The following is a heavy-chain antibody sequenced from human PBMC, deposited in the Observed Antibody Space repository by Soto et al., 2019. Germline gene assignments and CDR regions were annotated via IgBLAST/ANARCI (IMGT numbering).Heavy chain of an antibody. CDR1: GGSVSNSNYY. J-gene: IGHJ4*02. D-gene: IGHD2-8*01. CDR3: VSQRTSVLTQAYFDY. V-gene: IGHV4-39*01. Sequence: XGTLSLTGTVSGGSVSNSNYYWGWIRQSPGKGLEWVGSVYYRGRSYSKSSVKSRVTISVDTSKNQFSLNLNSVTASDTAVYYCVSQRTSVLTQAYFDYWGPGALVTVSS. CDR2: VYYRGRS.